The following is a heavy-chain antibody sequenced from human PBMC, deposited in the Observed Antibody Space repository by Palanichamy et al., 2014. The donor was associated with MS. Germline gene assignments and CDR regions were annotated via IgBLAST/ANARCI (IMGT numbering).Heavy chain of an antibody. CDR1: VHVSSSY. J-gene: IGHJ4*02. Sequence: EVQLVESGGGLSPAWGVPETVLCSLWVHVSSSYMSWVRQTPGKGLEWISIIYSGGTTYYADSVKGRFTSSRDSSQNTLYLQVSSLRAEDTAVYYCARARGDGYKFRGYYFDYWGQGTLVTVSS. D-gene: IGHD5-24*01. V-gene: IGHV3-53*01. CDR3: ARARGDGYKFRGYYFDY. CDR2: IYSGGTT.